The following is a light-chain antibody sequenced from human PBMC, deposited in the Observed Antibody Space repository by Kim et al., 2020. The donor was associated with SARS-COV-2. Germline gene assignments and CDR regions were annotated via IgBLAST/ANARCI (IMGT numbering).Light chain of an antibody. CDR1: RSNIGRKD. Sequence: GQGVPLSCSGTRSNIGRKDLCWYQQLPGTAPKLLIHTNDQRPSGVPDRFSGSKSGTSASLAISGLRSEDEADYYCAAWDDSLSGRVFGTGTKVTVL. CDR2: TND. CDR3: AAWDDSLSGRV. V-gene: IGLV1-47*01. J-gene: IGLJ1*01.